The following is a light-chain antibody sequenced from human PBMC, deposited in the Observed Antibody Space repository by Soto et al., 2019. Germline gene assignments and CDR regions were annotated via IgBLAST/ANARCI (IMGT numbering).Light chain of an antibody. CDR2: KVD. CDR1: SSDLGGLNY. V-gene: IGLV2-14*01. Sequence: QSALTQPASVSGSPGQSITIPCSGRSSDLGGLNYVSWYQQHPGKVPKLIIYKVDNRPSGISDRFSASKSGNTASLTISGLQAEDEAHYYCSSYSTVPSPQWVFGGGTQLTVL. CDR3: SSYSTVPSPQWV. J-gene: IGLJ3*02.